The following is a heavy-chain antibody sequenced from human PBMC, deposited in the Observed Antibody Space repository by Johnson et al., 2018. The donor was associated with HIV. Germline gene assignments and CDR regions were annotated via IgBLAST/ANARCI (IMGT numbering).Heavy chain of an antibody. V-gene: IGHV3-23*04. D-gene: IGHD6-19*01. CDR2: ISGSGGST. Sequence: VQLVESGGGLVQPGGSLRLSCAASGFTFSSYAMSWVRQAPGKGLEWVSAISGSGGSTYYADSVKGRFTISRDNSKNSLYLQMNSLRAEDTALYYCARGLSWVYSSGFFGAFESWGQGTVVTVSS. CDR3: ARGLSWVYSSGFFGAFES. J-gene: IGHJ3*02. CDR1: GFTFSSYA.